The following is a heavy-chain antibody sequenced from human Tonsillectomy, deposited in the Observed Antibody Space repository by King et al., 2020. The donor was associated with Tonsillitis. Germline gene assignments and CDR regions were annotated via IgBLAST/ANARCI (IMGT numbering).Heavy chain of an antibody. Sequence: LVQSGAEVKKPGESLKISCKGSGYSLTSYWIGWVRQMPGKGLEWMGIIYPGDSDTRYSPSFQGQVTISADKSIGTAYLQWGSLKASDTAMYYCARATVRLGDLSLYGDFAYWGQGTLVTVSS. CDR2: IYPGDSDT. CDR1: GYSLTSYW. D-gene: IGHD3-16*02. CDR3: ARATVRLGDLSLYGDFAY. J-gene: IGHJ4*02. V-gene: IGHV5-51*01.